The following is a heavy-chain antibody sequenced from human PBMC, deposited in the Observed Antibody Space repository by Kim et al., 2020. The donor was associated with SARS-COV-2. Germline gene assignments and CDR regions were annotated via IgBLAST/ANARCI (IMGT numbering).Heavy chain of an antibody. CDR1: GFIFSNYS. CDR2: IRFSGDTI. J-gene: IGHJ4*02. CDR3: TRDPHALDY. V-gene: IGHV3-48*02. Sequence: WGSLRLSCAASGFIFSNYSMNWVRQAPGEGLEWVAYIRFSGDTIYYADSVKGRFTISRDSAKKSLYLQMNSLRDEDTAVYYCTRDPHALDYWGQGTLVTV.